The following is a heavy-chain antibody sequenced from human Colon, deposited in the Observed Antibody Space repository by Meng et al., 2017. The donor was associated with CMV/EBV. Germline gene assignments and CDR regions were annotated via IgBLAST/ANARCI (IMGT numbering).Heavy chain of an antibody. Sequence: QGQLQSSGHGLVKPPETLSLSVPVSGGSISSYYWSWIRQPAGKGLEWIGRIYPSGFPKYKPSLESRVTMSADTSKNQISLKLTSVTAADTAVYYCARAQYTYGYWIFDYWGQGTLVTVSS. CDR3: ARAQYTYGYWIFDY. CDR2: IYPSGFP. J-gene: IGHJ4*02. CDR1: GGSISSYY. D-gene: IGHD5-18*01. V-gene: IGHV4-4*07.